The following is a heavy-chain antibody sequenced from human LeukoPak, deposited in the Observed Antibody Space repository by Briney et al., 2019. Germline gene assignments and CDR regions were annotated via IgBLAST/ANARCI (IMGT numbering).Heavy chain of an antibody. J-gene: IGHJ5*02. D-gene: IGHD3-10*01. V-gene: IGHV1-8*03. CDR2: MNPNSGNT. CDR1: GYTFTSYD. CDR3: AGGLLWLGEDINWFDP. Sequence: ASVKVSCKASGYTFTSYDINWVRQATGQGLEWMGWMNPNSGNTGYAQKFQGRVTITRNTSISTAYMELNSLRAEDTAVYYCAGGLLWLGEDINWFDPWGQGTLVTVSS.